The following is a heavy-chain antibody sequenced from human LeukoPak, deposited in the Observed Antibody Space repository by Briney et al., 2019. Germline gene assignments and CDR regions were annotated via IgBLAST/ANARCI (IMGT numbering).Heavy chain of an antibody. V-gene: IGHV4-4*09. CDR2: IYTSGST. CDR1: GGSISSYY. J-gene: IGHJ3*02. Sequence: SETLSHTCTVSGGSISSYYWSWIRQPPGKGLEWIGYIYTSGSTNYNPSLKSRVTISVDTSKNQFSLKLSSVTAADTAVYYCARLIRYYDSSGYWATDAFDIWGQGTMVTVSS. CDR3: ARLIRYYDSSGYWATDAFDI. D-gene: IGHD3-22*01.